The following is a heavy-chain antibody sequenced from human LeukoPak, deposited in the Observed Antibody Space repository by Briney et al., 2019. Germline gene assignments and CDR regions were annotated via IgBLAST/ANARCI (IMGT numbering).Heavy chain of an antibody. V-gene: IGHV3-48*04. D-gene: IGHD6-13*01. Sequence: PGGSLRLSCAASGFTFSSYSMNWVRQAPGKGLEWVSYISSSSSTIYYADSVKGRFTISRDNAKNLLYLQMNSLRAADTAVYYCAREAVAAAGAPSNWFGPWGQGTLVTVSS. CDR3: AREAVAAAGAPSNWFGP. CDR2: ISSSSSTI. J-gene: IGHJ5*02. CDR1: GFTFSSYS.